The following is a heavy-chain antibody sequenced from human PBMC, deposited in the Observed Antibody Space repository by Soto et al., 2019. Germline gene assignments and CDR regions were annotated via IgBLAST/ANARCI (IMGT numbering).Heavy chain of an antibody. CDR1: GFTFSSYG. J-gene: IGHJ4*02. CDR2: IYSGGST. V-gene: IGHV3-NL1*01. CDR3: ANFDY. Sequence: GGSLRLSCAASGFTFSSYGMHWVRQAPGKGLEWVSVIYSGGSTYYADSVKGRFTVSRDNSKNTLYLQMNSLRAEDTAVYYCANFDYWGQGTLVTVSS.